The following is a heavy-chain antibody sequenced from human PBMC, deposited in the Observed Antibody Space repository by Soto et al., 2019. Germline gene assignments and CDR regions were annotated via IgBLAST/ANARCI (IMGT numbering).Heavy chain of an antibody. CDR3: ARDLSRYGVTSGRDY. J-gene: IGHJ4*02. Sequence: QVPLVQSGTEVKKPGASVRVSCKTSGYTFISSGISWVRQAPGQGLEWMGWISPYDGNTHSAQKFQGRVTMTTDTSTGTAYMEVRSLTSDDTAVYYCARDLSRYGVTSGRDYWGQGTLVTVSS. D-gene: IGHD5-18*01. CDR1: GYTFISSG. CDR2: ISPYDGNT. V-gene: IGHV1-18*01.